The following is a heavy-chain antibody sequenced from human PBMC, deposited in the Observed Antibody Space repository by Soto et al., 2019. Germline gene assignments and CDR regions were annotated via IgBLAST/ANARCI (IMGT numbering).Heavy chain of an antibody. J-gene: IGHJ4*02. Sequence: GGSLSLSCAASGFTFSTYWMDWVRQTPGKGLEWVANINQDGSNKNYVDYVKGRFTISRDNAKNLRYLQMSSLTAEDSALYYCSRSLDSWGQGTLGTVSS. V-gene: IGHV3-7*01. CDR1: GFTFSTYW. CDR3: SRSLDS. CDR2: INQDGSNK.